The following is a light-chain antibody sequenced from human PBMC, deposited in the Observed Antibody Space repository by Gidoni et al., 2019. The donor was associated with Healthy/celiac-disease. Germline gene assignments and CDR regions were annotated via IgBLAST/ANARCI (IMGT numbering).Light chain of an antibody. V-gene: IGKV3-11*01. Sequence: EIVLTQSPATLSLSPGERATLSCRASQSVSSYLSWYQQKPGIPARFSGSGSGTDFTLTIISLEPEDFAVYYCQQRSNWPSLTFGGGTKVEIK. CDR3: QQRSNWPSLT. J-gene: IGKJ4*01. CDR1: QSVSSY.